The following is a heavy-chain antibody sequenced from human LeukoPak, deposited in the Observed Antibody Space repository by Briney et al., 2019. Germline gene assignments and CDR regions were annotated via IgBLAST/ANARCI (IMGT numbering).Heavy chain of an antibody. D-gene: IGHD6-13*01. CDR2: IRYDGSNK. CDR1: GFTFSSYG. Sequence: GGSLRLSCAASGFTFSSYGMHWVRQAPGKGLEWVAFIRYDGSNKYYADSVKGRFTISRDNSKNTLYLQMNSLRAEDTAVYYCAKTYSSSWYSYYYYYYYMDVWGKGTTVTISS. J-gene: IGHJ6*03. V-gene: IGHV3-30*02. CDR3: AKTYSSSWYSYYYYYYYMDV.